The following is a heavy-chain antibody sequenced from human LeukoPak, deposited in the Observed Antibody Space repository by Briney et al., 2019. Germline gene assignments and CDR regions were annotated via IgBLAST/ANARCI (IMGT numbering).Heavy chain of an antibody. D-gene: IGHD7-27*01. CDR1: GYTFTGYY. V-gene: IGHV1-2*02. J-gene: IGHJ4*02. CDR3: ARGSLPGNFRLYGDY. CDR2: INPNSGGT. Sequence: ASVKVSCKASGYTFTGYYMHWVRQAPGQGLEWMGWINPNSGGTNYAQKFQGRVTMTRDTSIGTAYMELSRLRSDDTAVYYCARGSLPGNFRLYGDYWGQGTLVTVSS.